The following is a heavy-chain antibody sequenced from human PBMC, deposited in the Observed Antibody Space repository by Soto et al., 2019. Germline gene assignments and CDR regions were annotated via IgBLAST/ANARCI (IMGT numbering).Heavy chain of an antibody. D-gene: IGHD3-16*02. CDR3: VKDAYYDYVWGSYRSGAFDI. J-gene: IGHJ3*02. CDR2: ISSNGGST. CDR1: GFTFSRYA. Sequence: PGGSLRLSCSASGFTFSRYAMHWVRQAPGKGLEYVSAISSNGGSTYYADSVKGRFTISRDNSKNTLYLQMSSLRAEDTAVYYCVKDAYYDYVWGSYRSGAFDIWGQGTMVTVSS. V-gene: IGHV3-64D*08.